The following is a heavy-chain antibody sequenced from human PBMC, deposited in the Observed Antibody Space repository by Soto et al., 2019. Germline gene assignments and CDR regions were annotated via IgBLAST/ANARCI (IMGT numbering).Heavy chain of an antibody. CDR3: ARARGSGYDRGVYYYYYGMDV. Sequence: PSETLSLTCTVSGGSISSGDYYWSWIRQPPGKGLEWIGFIYYSGSTYYNPSLKSRVTISVDTSKNQFSLKLSSVTAADTAVYYCARARGSGYDRGVYYYYYGMDVWGQGTTVTVS. CDR2: IYYSGST. D-gene: IGHD5-12*01. J-gene: IGHJ6*02. CDR1: GGSISSGDYY. V-gene: IGHV4-30-4*01.